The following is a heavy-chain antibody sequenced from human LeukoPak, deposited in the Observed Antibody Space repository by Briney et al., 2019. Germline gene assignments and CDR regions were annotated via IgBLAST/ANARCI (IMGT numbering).Heavy chain of an antibody. D-gene: IGHD3-16*01. CDR3: ARGDRLGAALLASFDY. V-gene: IGHV3-21*01. J-gene: IGHJ4*02. Sequence: TGGSLRLSCAASGFTFSSYSMNWVRQAPGKGLEWVSSVSTSSIYIYHADSLKGRFTISRDNAKNSLYLQMNSLRAEDTAVYYCARGDRLGAALLASFDYWGQGTLVTVSS. CDR1: GFTFSSYS. CDR2: VSTSSIYI.